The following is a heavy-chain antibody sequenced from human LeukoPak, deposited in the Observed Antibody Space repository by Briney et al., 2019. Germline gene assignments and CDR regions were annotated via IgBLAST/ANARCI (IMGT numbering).Heavy chain of an antibody. D-gene: IGHD2-15*01. CDR2: IYYSGST. Sequence: SETLSLTCTVSGGSISSYYWSWIRQPPGKGLEWIGYIYYSGSTNYNPSLKSRVTISVDTSKNQFSLKLSAVTAADTAVYYCARAGYCSGGSCYLRYYYYYGMDVWGQGTTVTVSS. J-gene: IGHJ6*02. CDR1: GGSISSYY. CDR3: ARAGYCSGGSCYLRYYYYYGMDV. V-gene: IGHV4-59*01.